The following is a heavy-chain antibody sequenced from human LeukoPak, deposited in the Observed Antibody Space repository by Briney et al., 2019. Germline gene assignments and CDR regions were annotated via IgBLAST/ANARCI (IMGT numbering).Heavy chain of an antibody. V-gene: IGHV4-59*01. D-gene: IGHD1-1*01. CDR3: ARDRATGTTDYYYGMDV. J-gene: IGHJ6*02. Sequence: SETLSLTCTVSGGSISGYYWSWIRQPPGKGLEWIGYIYSSGTTNYNPSLKSQITISLDTSKNQFSLKLSSVTAADTAVYYCARDRATGTTDYYYGMDVWGQGTTVTVSS. CDR1: GGSISGYY. CDR2: IYSSGTT.